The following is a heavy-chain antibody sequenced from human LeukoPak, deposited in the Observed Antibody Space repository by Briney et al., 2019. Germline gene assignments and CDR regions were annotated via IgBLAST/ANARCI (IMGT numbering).Heavy chain of an antibody. Sequence: TGGSLRLSCAASGFTFSSYAMSWVRQAPGKGLEWVSAISGSGGSTYYADSVKGRFTISRDNSKNTLYLQMNSLRAEDTAVYYCAKANTVTPNRPTYIDYWGQGTLVTVSS. CDR3: AKANTVTPNRPTYIDY. J-gene: IGHJ4*02. V-gene: IGHV3-23*01. D-gene: IGHD4-17*01. CDR1: GFTFSSYA. CDR2: ISGSGGST.